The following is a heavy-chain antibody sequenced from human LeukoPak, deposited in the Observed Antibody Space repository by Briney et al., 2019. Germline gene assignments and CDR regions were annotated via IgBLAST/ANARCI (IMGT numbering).Heavy chain of an antibody. V-gene: IGHV1-2*04. D-gene: IGHD3-22*01. CDR3: ARDHGLKYYYDSSGYYHSLYYGMDV. J-gene: IGHJ6*02. Sequence: GASVKVSCKASGYTFTGYYMHWVRQAPGQGLEWMGWINPNSGGTNYAQKFQGWVTMTRDTSISTAYMELSRLRSDDTAVYYCARDHGLKYYYDSSGYYHSLYYGMDVWGQGTTVTVSS. CDR1: GYTFTGYY. CDR2: INPNSGGT.